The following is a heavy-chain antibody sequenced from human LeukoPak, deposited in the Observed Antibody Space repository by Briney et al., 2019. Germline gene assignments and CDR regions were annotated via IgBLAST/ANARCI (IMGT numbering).Heavy chain of an antibody. D-gene: IGHD2-15*01. Sequence: GGSLRLSCAASGFTFSSYGMHWVRQAPGKGLEWVAVISYDGGNKYYADSVKGRFTISRHNSKNTLYLQMNSLRAEDTAVYYCARGLGYCSGGSCYRYIDYWGQGTLVTVSS. V-gene: IGHV3-30*03. CDR3: ARGLGYCSGGSCYRYIDY. CDR1: GFTFSSYG. CDR2: ISYDGGNK. J-gene: IGHJ4*02.